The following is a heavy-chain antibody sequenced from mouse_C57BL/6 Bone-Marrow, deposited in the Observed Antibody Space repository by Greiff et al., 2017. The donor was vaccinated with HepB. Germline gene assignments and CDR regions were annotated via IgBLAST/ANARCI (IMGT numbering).Heavy chain of an antibody. V-gene: IGHV7-1*01. CDR1: GFTFSDFY. J-gene: IGHJ4*01. Sequence: KVVESGGGLVQSGRSLRLSCATSGFTFSDFYMEWVRQAPGKGLEWIAASRNKANDYTTEYSASVKGRFIVSRDTSQSILYLQMNALRAEDTAIYYCARGYDYDAMDYWGQGTSVTVSS. CDR2: SRNKANDYTT. CDR3: ARGYDYDAMDY.